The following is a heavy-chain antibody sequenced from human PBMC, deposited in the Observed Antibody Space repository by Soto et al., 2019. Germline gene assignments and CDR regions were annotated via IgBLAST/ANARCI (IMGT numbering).Heavy chain of an antibody. CDR1: GGSISRGDYY. CDR3: ARWWSGSRQGFDP. D-gene: IGHD3-3*01. CDR2: IYYSGST. J-gene: IGHJ5*02. V-gene: IGHV4-31*03. Sequence: QVQLQESGPGLVKPSQTLSLTCTVSGGSISRGDYYWSWIRQHPGQGLEWNGYIYYSGSTYYNPSLKSRVTISVDTSKNQFSLKLSSVTAADTAVYYCARWWSGSRQGFDPWGQGTLVTVSS.